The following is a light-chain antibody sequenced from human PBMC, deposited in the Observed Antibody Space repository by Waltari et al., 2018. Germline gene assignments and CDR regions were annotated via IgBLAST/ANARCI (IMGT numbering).Light chain of an antibody. J-gene: IGKJ2*01. CDR2: AAA. Sequence: DIQMTQSPSSLSASVGDSVTITCRASQTISTYLNWYQQTAGEAPKLLIYAAAALQSGVPSRFRGSGSGTDFTLTITSLQPEDFATYYCHQSHTVPHTFGQGTKLEIK. CDR1: QTISTY. CDR3: HQSHTVPHT. V-gene: IGKV1-39*01.